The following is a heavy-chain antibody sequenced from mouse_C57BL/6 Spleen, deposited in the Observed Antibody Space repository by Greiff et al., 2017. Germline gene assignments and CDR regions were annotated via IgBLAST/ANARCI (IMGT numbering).Heavy chain of an antibody. D-gene: IGHD1-1*01. CDR2: INPTSGST. CDR1: GYTFTSYW. J-gene: IGHJ4*01. Sequence: QVQLQQPGAELVKPGASVTLFCKASGYTFTSYWMPWVKQRPGQGLEWIGMINPTSGSTNYNVKFKSKATLTVDKSSSTAYMQLSRLTSEDSAVYDCARGGGSSYYAMDYWGQRTSVTVTS. CDR3: ARGGGSSYYAMDY. V-gene: IGHV1-64*01.